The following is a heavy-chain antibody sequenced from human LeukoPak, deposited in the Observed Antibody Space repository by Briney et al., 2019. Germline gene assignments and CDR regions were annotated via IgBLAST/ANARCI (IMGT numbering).Heavy chain of an antibody. CDR2: INPNSGGT. Sequence: ASVKVSCKASGYTFTGYYMHWVRQAPGQGLEWMGWINPNSGGTNYAQKFQGRVTMTRDTSISTAYMELSRLGSDDTAVYYCARVMVYSNYEIFYYYGMDVWGQGTTVTVSS. CDR3: ARVMVYSNYEIFYYYGMDV. V-gene: IGHV1-2*02. J-gene: IGHJ6*02. D-gene: IGHD4-11*01. CDR1: GYTFTGYY.